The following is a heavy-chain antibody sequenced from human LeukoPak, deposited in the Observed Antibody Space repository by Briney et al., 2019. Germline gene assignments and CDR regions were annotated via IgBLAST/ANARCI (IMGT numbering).Heavy chain of an antibody. J-gene: IGHJ4*02. CDR2: ISYDGSNK. CDR3: ARDLLYDSSGYDY. V-gene: IGHV3-30-3*01. D-gene: IGHD3-22*01. CDR1: GFTFSSYA. Sequence: PGGSLRLSCAASGFTFSSYAMHWVRQAPGKGLEWVAVISYDGSNKYYADSVKGRFTISRDNSKNTLYLRMNSLRAEDTAVYYCARDLLYDSSGYDYWGQGTLVTVSS.